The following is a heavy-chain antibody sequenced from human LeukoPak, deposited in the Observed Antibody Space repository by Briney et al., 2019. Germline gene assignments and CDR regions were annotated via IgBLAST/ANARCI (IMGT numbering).Heavy chain of an antibody. CDR2: ISYDGSNK. CDR1: GFTFSSYA. CDR3: ARVGRAYYDFWSGYLAFYY. Sequence: GGSLRLSCAASGFTFSSYAMHWVRQAPGKGLEWVAVISYDGSNKYCADSVKGRFTISRDNSKNTLYLQMNSLRAEDTAVYYCARVGRAYYDFWSGYLAFYYWGQGTLVTVSS. J-gene: IGHJ4*02. V-gene: IGHV3-30-3*01. D-gene: IGHD3-3*01.